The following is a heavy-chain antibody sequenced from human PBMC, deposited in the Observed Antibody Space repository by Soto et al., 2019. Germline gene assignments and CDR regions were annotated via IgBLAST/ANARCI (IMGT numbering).Heavy chain of an antibody. J-gene: IGHJ3*02. Sequence: EVQLLESGGGLVQPGGSLRLSCAASGFTFSSYAMSWVRQAPGKGLEWVSAISGSGGRTYDADSVKGRFTSSRDNSKNALYLQMTSLRAEDTAVYYCAKDIPDYYDSSGYYGAFDIWGQGTMVTVSS. CDR1: GFTFSSYA. CDR3: AKDIPDYYDSSGYYGAFDI. CDR2: ISGSGGRT. D-gene: IGHD3-22*01. V-gene: IGHV3-23*01.